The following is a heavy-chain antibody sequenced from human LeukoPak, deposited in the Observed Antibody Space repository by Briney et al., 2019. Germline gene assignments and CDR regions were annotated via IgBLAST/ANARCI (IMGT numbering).Heavy chain of an antibody. V-gene: IGHV4-59*01. CDR3: ARGYDIDV. CDR1: GGSISNSY. CDR2: IYYTGTT. Sequence: PSETLSLTCTISGGSISNSYWSWIRQPPGKPLEWIGYIYYTGTTKCNPSLKSRATISLDTSKNQFSLKLTSVTAADTALFFCARGYDIDVWGQGTTVTVSS. J-gene: IGHJ6*02.